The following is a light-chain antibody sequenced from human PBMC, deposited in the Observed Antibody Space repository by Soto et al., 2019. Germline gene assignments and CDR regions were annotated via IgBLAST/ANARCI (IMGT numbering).Light chain of an antibody. V-gene: IGKV1-9*01. J-gene: IGKJ2*01. CDR3: QQLNSYPHT. CDR2: AAS. CDR1: QGISSY. Sequence: DIPLTQSPSFLSASVGDRVTITCRASQGISSYLAWYQQKPGKAPKLLIYAASTLQSGVPSRFSGSGSGTEFTLTISSLQPEDFATYYCQQLNSYPHTFGPGTKLEIK.